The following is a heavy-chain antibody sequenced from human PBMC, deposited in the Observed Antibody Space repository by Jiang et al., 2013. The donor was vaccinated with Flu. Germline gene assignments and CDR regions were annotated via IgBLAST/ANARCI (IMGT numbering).Heavy chain of an antibody. D-gene: IGHD3-3*01. J-gene: IGHJ6*02. V-gene: IGHV1-2*02. CDR3: ARVSNDFWSGYYTPVYYYGMDV. CDR2: INPNSGGT. CDR1: GYTFTGYY. Sequence: CKASGYTFTGYYMHWVRQAPGQGLEWMGWINPNSGGTNYAQKFQGRVTMTRDTSISTAYMELSRLRSDDTAVYYCARVSNDFWSGYYTPVYYYGMDVWGQGTTVTVSS.